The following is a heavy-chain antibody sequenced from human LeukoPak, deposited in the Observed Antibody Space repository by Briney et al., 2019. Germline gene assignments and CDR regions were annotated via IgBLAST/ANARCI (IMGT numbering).Heavy chain of an antibody. J-gene: IGHJ4*02. Sequence: VSVKVSCKASGYTFIDYYIHWIRQAPGQGLEWMGRINPITGGTDYAQKFQGKVSMTRDTSISTAYMELNRLRSDDTAVYYCATLGEDKTDTPFDYWGQGTLVTVSS. D-gene: IGHD3-16*01. CDR2: INPITGGT. CDR1: GYTFIDYY. CDR3: ATLGEDKTDTPFDY. V-gene: IGHV1-2*06.